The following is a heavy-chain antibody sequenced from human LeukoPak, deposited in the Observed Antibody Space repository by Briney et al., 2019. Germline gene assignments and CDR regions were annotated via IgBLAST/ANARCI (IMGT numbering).Heavy chain of an antibody. CDR1: GFTFSSYS. CDR3: ARYGDYGDAFDI. J-gene: IGHJ3*02. CDR2: ISSSSSYI. D-gene: IGHD4-17*01. Sequence: GGSLRLSCAASGFTFSSYSMNWVRQAPGKGLEWVSSISSSSSYIYYADPVKGRFTISRDNAKNSLYLQMNSLRAEDTAVYYCARYGDYGDAFDIWGQGTMVTVSS. V-gene: IGHV3-21*01.